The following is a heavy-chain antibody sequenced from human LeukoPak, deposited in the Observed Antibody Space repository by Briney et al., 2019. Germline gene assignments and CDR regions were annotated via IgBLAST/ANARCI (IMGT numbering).Heavy chain of an antibody. CDR3: ARDEMITFGGVIVLDY. Sequence: GGSLRLSCAASGFAFSRYANHWVRQAPGKGLEWVAVISYDGSNQDYADSVKGRFTISRDNAKNSLYLQMNSLRAEDTAVYYCARDEMITFGGVIVLDYWGQGTLVTVSS. V-gene: IGHV3-30*04. CDR2: ISYDGSNQ. CDR1: GFAFSRYA. D-gene: IGHD3-16*02. J-gene: IGHJ4*02.